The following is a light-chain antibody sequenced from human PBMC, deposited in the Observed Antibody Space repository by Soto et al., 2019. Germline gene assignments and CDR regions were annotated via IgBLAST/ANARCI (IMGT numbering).Light chain of an antibody. CDR3: QQRANWPPIT. J-gene: IGKJ5*01. V-gene: IGKV3-11*01. Sequence: EIVLTQSPATLSLSPGERATLSCRASENVGNYLAWYQQKPGQAPRLLIYDASNRATGIPARFSGSGSGTDFTLTISNLEPEDFAIYYCQQRANWPPITFGQGTRLEIK. CDR1: ENVGNY. CDR2: DAS.